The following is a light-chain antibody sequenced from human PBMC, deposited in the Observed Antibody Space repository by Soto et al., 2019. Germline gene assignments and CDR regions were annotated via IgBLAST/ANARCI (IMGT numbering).Light chain of an antibody. CDR2: DAS. V-gene: IGKV1-5*01. Sequence: DIQLPQSPSTLSASVGDRVTIPCRASQSISNWLAWYQQKPVKAPKLLIYDASGLESGVPSRFRGGGYGTEFTLSISSLQTDHCAAYYCQQYSASSAFGQGTRVEVK. J-gene: IGKJ1*01. CDR1: QSISNW. CDR3: QQYSASSA.